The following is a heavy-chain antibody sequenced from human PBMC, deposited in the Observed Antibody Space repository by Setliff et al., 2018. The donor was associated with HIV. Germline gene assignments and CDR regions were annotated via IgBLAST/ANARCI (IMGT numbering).Heavy chain of an antibody. CDR1: EYSFTCHW. CDR3: ARHRHTAAGTLDAFDL. J-gene: IGHJ3*01. D-gene: IGHD6-13*01. V-gene: IGHV5-51*01. CDR2: IHPVDSDA. Sequence: PGESLKISCKGSEYSFTCHWIGWVRQMPGKGLEWMGIIHPVDSDARYSPSFQGQVTMSVDNSINTAYLQWGSLKASDTAFYYCARHRHTAAGTLDAFDLWGQGTMVTVSS.